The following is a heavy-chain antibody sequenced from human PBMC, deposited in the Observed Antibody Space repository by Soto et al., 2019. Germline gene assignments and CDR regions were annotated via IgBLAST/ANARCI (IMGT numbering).Heavy chain of an antibody. CDR2: IYYSGST. CDR1: GDSIYNYY. Sequence: SETLSLTCTVSGDSIYNYYWSWIRQPPGKGLEWIGYIYYSGSTNYNPSLKSRVTISLDTSANQFSLKMTSMTAADTAVYYCARQRFGSFSGSYVFDLWGQGTPVTVSS. CDR3: ARQRFGSFSGSYVFDL. J-gene: IGHJ5*02. D-gene: IGHD3-16*01. V-gene: IGHV4-59*01.